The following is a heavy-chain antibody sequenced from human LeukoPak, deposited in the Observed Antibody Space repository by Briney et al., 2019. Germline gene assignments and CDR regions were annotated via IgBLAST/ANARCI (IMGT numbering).Heavy chain of an antibody. CDR1: GFTFSSCG. CDR2: ISYDGSNK. Sequence: GGSLRLSCAASGFTFSSCGMHWVRQAPGKGLEWVAVISYDGSNKYYADSVKGRFTISRDNSKNTLYLQMNSLRAEDTAVYYCAKDIIRYYYDSSGDYYYYGMDVWGQGTTVTVSS. J-gene: IGHJ6*02. D-gene: IGHD3-22*01. V-gene: IGHV3-30*18. CDR3: AKDIIRYYYDSSGDYYYYGMDV.